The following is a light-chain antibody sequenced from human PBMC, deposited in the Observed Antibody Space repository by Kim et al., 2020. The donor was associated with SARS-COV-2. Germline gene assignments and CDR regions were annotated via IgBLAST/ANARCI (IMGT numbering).Light chain of an antibody. CDR1: QDISNY. V-gene: IGKV1-27*01. CDR3: QKCDSAPWT. J-gene: IGKJ1*01. Sequence: ASVGDRVTITCRASQDISNYLAWFQLKPGKAPKLLIYAASALQPGVPSRFSGSGSGTDFTLTVTSLQPEDVATYYSQKCDSAPWTFGQGTKVEIK. CDR2: AAS.